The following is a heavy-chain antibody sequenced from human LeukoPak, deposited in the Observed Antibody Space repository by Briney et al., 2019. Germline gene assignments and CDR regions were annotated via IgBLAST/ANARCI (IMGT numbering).Heavy chain of an antibody. CDR3: ARVVLLWFGESYYMDV. Sequence: SETLSLTCTVSGGSISSYYWSWIRQPAGKGLEWIGRIYTSGSTNYNPSLKSRATMSVDTSKNQFSLKLSSVTAADTAVYYCARVVLLWFGESYYMDVWGKGTTVTVSS. CDR1: GGSISSYY. D-gene: IGHD3-10*01. CDR2: IYTSGST. V-gene: IGHV4-4*07. J-gene: IGHJ6*03.